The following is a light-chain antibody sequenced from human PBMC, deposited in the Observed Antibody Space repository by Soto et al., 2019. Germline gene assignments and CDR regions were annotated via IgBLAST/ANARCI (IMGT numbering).Light chain of an antibody. CDR1: SSDVGRYNY. J-gene: IGLJ2*01. Sequence: QSALTQPASVSGSPGQSITISCTGTSSDVGRYNYVSWYQQHPDKAPKLMIYDVSNRPSGVSNRFSGSKSGNTASLTISGLQAEDEADYYCSSYISTTHVVFGGGTKLTVL. CDR3: SSYISTTHVV. CDR2: DVS. V-gene: IGLV2-14*03.